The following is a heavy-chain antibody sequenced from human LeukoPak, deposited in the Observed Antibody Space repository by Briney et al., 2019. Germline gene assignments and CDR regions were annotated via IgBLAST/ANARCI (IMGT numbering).Heavy chain of an antibody. CDR1: GFTFSSYG. D-gene: IGHD6-13*01. CDR3: AKGPYSSSWYVSHFDY. CDR2: ISYDGSNK. Sequence: GGPLRLSCAASGFTFSSYGMHWVRQAPGKGLEWVAVISYDGSNKYYADSVKGRFTISRDNSKNTLYLQMNSLRAEDTAVYYCAKGPYSSSWYVSHFDYWGQGTLVTVSS. J-gene: IGHJ4*02. V-gene: IGHV3-30*18.